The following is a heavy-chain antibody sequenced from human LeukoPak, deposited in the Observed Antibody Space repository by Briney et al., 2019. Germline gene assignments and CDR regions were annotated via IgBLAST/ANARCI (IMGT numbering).Heavy chain of an antibody. CDR2: ISTYNGNT. V-gene: IGHV1-18*01. CDR1: GYTFSSNG. J-gene: IGHJ4*02. CDR3: ARDFGIAVAGTPQAFDY. Sequence: GASVKVSCKASGYTFSSNGISWVRQPPGQGLEWMGWISTYNGNTKYAQKFQGRVTMTTDTSTSTTYMELRSLRSDDTAVYYCARDFGIAVAGTPQAFDYWGQGTLVTVSS. D-gene: IGHD6-19*01.